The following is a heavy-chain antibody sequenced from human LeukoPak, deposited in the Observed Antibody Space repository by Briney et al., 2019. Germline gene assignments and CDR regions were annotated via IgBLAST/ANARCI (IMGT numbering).Heavy chain of an antibody. V-gene: IGHV3-21*01. CDR2: ITSSSRYI. CDR3: AELGITMIGGV. Sequence: GGSLRLSCDASGFPFSSNSMSWVRQARGKGLEWVSSITSSSRYIYYADSVKGRFTISRDNAKNSLYLQMNSLRAEDTAVCYCAELGITMIGGVWGKGTTVTISS. J-gene: IGHJ6*04. CDR1: GFPFSSNS. D-gene: IGHD3-10*02.